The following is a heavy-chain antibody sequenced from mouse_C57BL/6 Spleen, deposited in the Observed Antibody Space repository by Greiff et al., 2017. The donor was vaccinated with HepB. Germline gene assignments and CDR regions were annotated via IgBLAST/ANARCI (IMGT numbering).Heavy chain of an antibody. D-gene: IGHD3-3*01. CDR3: ETGGTWEY. CDR2: IYPGAGDT. CDR1: GYAFSSSW. J-gene: IGHJ2*01. Sequence: VQLQQSGPELVKPGASVKISCKASGYAFSSSWMNWVKQRPGKGLEWIGRIYPGAGDTNYNGKFKGKATLTADKSSSTAYMQLSSLTSEDSAVYFCETGGTWEYGGQGTTLTVPS. V-gene: IGHV1-82*01.